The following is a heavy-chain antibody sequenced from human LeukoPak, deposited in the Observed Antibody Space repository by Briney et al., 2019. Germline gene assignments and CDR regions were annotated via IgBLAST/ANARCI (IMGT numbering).Heavy chain of an antibody. CDR2: ISGSGSDI. V-gene: IGHV3-11*01. D-gene: IGHD3/OR15-3a*01. CDR1: GFIFSGYY. Sequence: GGSLRLSCATSGFIFSGYYMSWIRQAPGKGLEWVSYISGSGSDISYADSVEGRFTISRDNAKDSLYLQMNSLRAEDTAVYYCGTHAGRTGSDDWGQETLVTVSS. CDR3: GTHAGRTGSDD. J-gene: IGHJ4*02.